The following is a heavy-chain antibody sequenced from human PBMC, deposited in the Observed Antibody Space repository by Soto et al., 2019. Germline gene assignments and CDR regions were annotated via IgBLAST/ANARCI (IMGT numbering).Heavy chain of an antibody. CDR1: GGSISSYY. D-gene: IGHD4-17*01. V-gene: IGHV4-59*08. CDR3: ARHAAYDYGGNYYFDY. Sequence: PSETLSLTCTVSGGSISSYYWSWIRQPPGKGLEWIGYIYYSGSTNYNPSLKSRVTISVDTSKNQFSLKLSSVTAADTAVYYCARHAAYDYGGNYYFDYWGQGTLVTVSS. J-gene: IGHJ4*02. CDR2: IYYSGST.